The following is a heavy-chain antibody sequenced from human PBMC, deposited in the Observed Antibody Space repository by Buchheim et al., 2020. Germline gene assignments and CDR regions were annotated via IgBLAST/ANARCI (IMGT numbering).Heavy chain of an antibody. J-gene: IGHJ6*02. CDR2: ILYDGSNK. D-gene: IGHD3-3*01. CDR1: GFTFSSYA. Sequence: QVQLVESGGGVVQPGRSLRLSCAVSGFTFSSYAMHWVRQAPGKGLEWVAVILYDGSNKYYADSLKGRLTISRDNSKNTLYLQMSSLRAEDTAVYYCARGLLYDDWSGLPVYYYGMDVWGQGTT. CDR3: ARGLLYDDWSGLPVYYYGMDV. V-gene: IGHV3-30-3*01.